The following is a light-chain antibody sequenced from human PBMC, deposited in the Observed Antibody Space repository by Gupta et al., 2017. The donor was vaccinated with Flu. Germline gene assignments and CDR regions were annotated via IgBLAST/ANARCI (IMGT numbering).Light chain of an antibody. V-gene: IGKV3D-20*01. CDR2: DAS. Sequence: IVFTHSPATLSLSPGDRATLSCGASQSVTSGYLAWYQQKPGLAPRLLIYDASTRATGIPHRFSGSGSGTDFTLTIDRLEPEDFAVYYCQQYGTSPITFGPGTKVDFK. CDR1: QSVTSGY. CDR3: QQYGTSPIT. J-gene: IGKJ3*01.